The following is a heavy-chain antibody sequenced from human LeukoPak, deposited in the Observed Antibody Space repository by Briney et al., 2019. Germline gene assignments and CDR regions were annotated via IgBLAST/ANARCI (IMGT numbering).Heavy chain of an antibody. CDR3: AKGGSTNFYYGDV. J-gene: IGHJ6*02. V-gene: IGHV4-59*01. Sequence: SETLSLTCSVSGGSMTNLYWTWIRQPPGKGLEWIGDIYDSGSTRYNTSLESRVTISVDTSKNQFSLKLSSVTAADTAAYYCAKGGSTNFYYGDVWGQGTTVTVSS. CDR1: GGSMTNLY. D-gene: IGHD2/OR15-2a*01. CDR2: IYDSGST.